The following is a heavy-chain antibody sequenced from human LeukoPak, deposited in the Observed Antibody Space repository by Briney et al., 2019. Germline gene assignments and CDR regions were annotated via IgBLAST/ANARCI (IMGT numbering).Heavy chain of an antibody. Sequence: GGSLRLSCAASGFTFSSYSMNWVRQAPRKGLEWVSSISSSSSYIYYADSVKGRFTISRDNAKNSLYLQMNSLGAEDTAVYYCAREYYDILTGHGSLYYYYGMDVWGQGTTVTVSS. J-gene: IGHJ6*02. V-gene: IGHV3-21*01. CDR1: GFTFSSYS. CDR3: AREYYDILTGHGSLYYYYGMDV. D-gene: IGHD3-9*01. CDR2: ISSSSSYI.